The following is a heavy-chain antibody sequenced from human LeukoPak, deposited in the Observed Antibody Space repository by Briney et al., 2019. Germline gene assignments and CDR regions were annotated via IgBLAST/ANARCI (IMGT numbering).Heavy chain of an antibody. J-gene: IGHJ4*02. D-gene: IGHD3-10*01. CDR1: GFTFSSYW. CDR2: INPDGSST. CDR3: VRSARGYFDY. V-gene: IGHV3-74*03. Sequence: QSGGSLRLSCAASGFTFSSYWLHWVHQAPGKGLAWVSRINPDGSSTTYADSVKGRFTISRSNAKNTLYLQMNSLRPEDTAVYYCVRSARGYFDYWGQGILVTVSS.